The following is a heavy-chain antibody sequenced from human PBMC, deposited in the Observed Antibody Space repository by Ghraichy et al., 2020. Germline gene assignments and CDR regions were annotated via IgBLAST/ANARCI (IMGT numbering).Heavy chain of an antibody. CDR3: ARHGYSSSQYYYGMDV. CDR1: GYSFTSYW. Sequence: GESLNISCKGSGYSFTSYWIGWVRQMPGKGLEWMGIIYPGDSDTRYSPSFQGQVTISADKSISTASLQGSSLKASDTAMYYCARHGYSSSQYYYGMDVWGQGTTVTVAS. D-gene: IGHD6-6*01. CDR2: IYPGDSDT. V-gene: IGHV5-51*01. J-gene: IGHJ6*02.